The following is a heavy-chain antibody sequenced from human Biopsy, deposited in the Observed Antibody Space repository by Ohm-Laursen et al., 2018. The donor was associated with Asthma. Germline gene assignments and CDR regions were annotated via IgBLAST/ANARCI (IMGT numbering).Heavy chain of an antibody. Sequence: TLSLTCSVSGDSIDSGDYSWTWIRQSPGVGLEWIGYIYRNGDTYYNPTLKSRVTISVDTSKNHFSLKLSSVTAADTAVYYCARHWDWGSFFDYWGQGTPVTVSS. CDR1: GDSIDSGDYS. D-gene: IGHD7-27*01. CDR2: IYRNGDT. J-gene: IGHJ4*02. V-gene: IGHV4-30-2*03. CDR3: ARHWDWGSFFDY.